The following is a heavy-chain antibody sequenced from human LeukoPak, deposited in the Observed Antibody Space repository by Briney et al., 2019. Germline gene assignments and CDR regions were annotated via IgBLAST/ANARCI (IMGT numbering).Heavy chain of an antibody. CDR2: IRSKAYGGTT. Sequence: GGSLRLSCTASGFTFGDYAMSWFRQAPGKGLEWVGFIRSKAYGGTTEYAASVKGRFTISRDDSKSIAYLQMNSLKTEDTAVYYCTRGGGGSDYYYYGMDVWGQGTTVTVSS. D-gene: IGHD1-26*01. CDR1: GFTFGDYA. J-gene: IGHJ6*02. V-gene: IGHV3-49*03. CDR3: TRGGGGSDYYYYGMDV.